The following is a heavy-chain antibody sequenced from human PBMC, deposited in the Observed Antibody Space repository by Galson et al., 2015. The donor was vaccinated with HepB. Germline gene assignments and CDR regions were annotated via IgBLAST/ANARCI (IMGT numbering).Heavy chain of an antibody. CDR3: ARATSGGYCSRTDCYYFDN. CDR2: IKQDGSEK. CDR1: GFTFSSYW. D-gene: IGHD2-2*01. Sequence: SLRLSCAASGFTFSSYWMSWVRQAPGKGLEWVANIKQDGSEKYYVDSVKGRFTMSRDNAKNSLYLQMNSLRAEDTAVYYCARATSGGYCSRTDCYYFDNWGQGTLVTVSS. V-gene: IGHV3-7*03. J-gene: IGHJ4*02.